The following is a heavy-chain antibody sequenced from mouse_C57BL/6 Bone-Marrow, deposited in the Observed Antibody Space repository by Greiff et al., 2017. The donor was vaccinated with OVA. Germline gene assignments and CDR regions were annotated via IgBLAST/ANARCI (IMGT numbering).Heavy chain of an antibody. D-gene: IGHD3-2*02. Sequence: VQLQQSGPELVKPGASVKISCKASGYAFSSSWMNWVKQRPGKGLEWIGRIYPGDGDTNYNGKFKGKATLTADKSSSTAYMQLSSLTSEDSAVYFCVPFDSSGYVMDYWGQGTSVTVSS. CDR1: GYAFSSSW. V-gene: IGHV1-82*01. CDR3: VPFDSSGYVMDY. CDR2: IYPGDGDT. J-gene: IGHJ4*01.